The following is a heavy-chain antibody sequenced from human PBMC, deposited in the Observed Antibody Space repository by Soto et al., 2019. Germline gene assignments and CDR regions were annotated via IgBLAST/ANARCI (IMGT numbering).Heavy chain of an antibody. Sequence: EVQLLESGGDLVQPGGSLRLSCVASGITFGSRAMSWVRQAPXXXXXXXSTVTDTGGDAKYADSVRGRFTISRDNSKNTLYLQMSSXXXXXXXXXXXXXXXXXXXXXXXXXXXXGRGTLVTVSS. J-gene: IGHJ4*02. V-gene: IGHV3-23*01. CDR2: VTDTGGDA. CDR1: GITFGSRA. CDR3: XXXXXXXXXXXXXXXX.